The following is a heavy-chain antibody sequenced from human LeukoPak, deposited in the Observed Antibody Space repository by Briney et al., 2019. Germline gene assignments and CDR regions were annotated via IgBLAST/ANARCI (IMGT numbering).Heavy chain of an antibody. CDR1: GFTFSDYY. J-gene: IGHJ4*02. CDR3: ARYSSSGYFDY. CDR2: ISSRGSTI. D-gene: IGHD3-22*01. Sequence: GGSLRLSCAASGFTFSDYYMSWIRQAPGKGLEWVSYISSRGSTIYYADSVKGRFTISRDNAKNSLYLQMNSLRAEDTAVYYCARYSSSGYFDYWAQGTLVTVSS. V-gene: IGHV3-11*01.